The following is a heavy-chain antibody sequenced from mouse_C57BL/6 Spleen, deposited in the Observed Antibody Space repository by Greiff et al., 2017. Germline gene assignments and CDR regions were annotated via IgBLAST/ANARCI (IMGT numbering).Heavy chain of an antibody. V-gene: IGHV1-64*01. CDR3: AREATTVVATSHWYFDV. CDR1: GYTFTSYW. D-gene: IGHD1-1*01. Sequence: QVQLQQPGAELVKPGASVKLSCKASGYTFTSYWMHWVKQRPGQGLEWIGMIHPNSGSTNYNEKFKSKATLTVDKSSSTAYMQLSSLTSEDSAVYYCAREATTVVATSHWYFDVWGTGTTVTVSS. J-gene: IGHJ1*03. CDR2: IHPNSGST.